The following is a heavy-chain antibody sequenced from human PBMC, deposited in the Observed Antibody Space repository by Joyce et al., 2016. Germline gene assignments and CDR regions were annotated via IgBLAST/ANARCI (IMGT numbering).Heavy chain of an antibody. J-gene: IGHJ4*02. CDR2: IYYSGST. CDR1: GGSISSGDYF. D-gene: IGHD2-15*01. CDR3: ARGSVVLDY. V-gene: IGHV4-30-4*01. Sequence: QVQLQESGPGLMKPSQTLSLTCTVSGGSISSGDYFWSWLRQHPGKGLEWIGYIYYSGSTYYNPSLKSRVLISVDTSKNQFSLKLNSVTAADTAVYFCARGSVVLDYWGQGALVTVSS.